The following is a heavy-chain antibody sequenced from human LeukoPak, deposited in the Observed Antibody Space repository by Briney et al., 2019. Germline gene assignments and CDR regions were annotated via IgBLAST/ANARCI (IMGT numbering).Heavy chain of an antibody. D-gene: IGHD1/OR15-1a*01. CDR3: ARGGNNEYYYYMDV. CDR1: GFTFSGYA. Sequence: GGSLRLSCAASGFTFSGYAMIWVRRAPGKGLEWVSAISGSGGSAFYADSVKGRFTISRDNSKNTLYLQMNSLRAGDTAVYYCARGGNNEYYYYMDVWGKGTTVTVSS. J-gene: IGHJ6*03. CDR2: ISGSGGSA. V-gene: IGHV3-23*01.